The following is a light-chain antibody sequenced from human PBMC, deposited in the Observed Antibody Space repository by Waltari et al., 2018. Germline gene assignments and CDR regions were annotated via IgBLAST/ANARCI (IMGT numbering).Light chain of an antibody. Sequence: EIVLTQSPATLSLSPGERATLSCRASQSVSNYLAWYRQKPGQAPRLLIYEASNRATGIPPRFSGSGSGSDFTLTISSLEPEDFAIYYCQQRSNWPPITFGQGTRLEI. V-gene: IGKV3-11*01. J-gene: IGKJ5*01. CDR2: EAS. CDR1: QSVSNY. CDR3: QQRSNWPPIT.